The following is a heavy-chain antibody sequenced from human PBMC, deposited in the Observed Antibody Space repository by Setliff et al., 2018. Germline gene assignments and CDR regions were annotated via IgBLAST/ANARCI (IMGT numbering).Heavy chain of an antibody. J-gene: IGHJ4*02. D-gene: IGHD5-12*01. Sequence: SETLSLTCTVSGDSISSRRSYWGWFRQPAGKGLEWIGQIYTSWSTNYNPSLKSRVTISLDTSKNQFSLRLSSVTAADTAVYYCARGGTFRYFDYWGQGTPVTVSS. CDR1: GDSISSRRSY. CDR3: ARGGTFRYFDY. CDR2: IYTSWST. V-gene: IGHV4-61*09.